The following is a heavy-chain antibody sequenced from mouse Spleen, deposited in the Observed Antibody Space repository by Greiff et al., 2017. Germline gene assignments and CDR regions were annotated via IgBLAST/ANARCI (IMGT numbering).Heavy chain of an antibody. V-gene: IGHV5-17*01. D-gene: IGHD2-2*01. CDR1: GFNFSDYG. J-gene: IGHJ2*01. CDR2: ISSGSSTI. CDR3: ARRGLRRYFDY. Sequence: EVKVEESGGGLVKPGGSLKLSCAASGFNFSDYGMYWVRQAPEKGLEWIAYISSGSSTIYYADTVKGRFTISRDNAKNTLFLQMTSLRSEDTAMYYCARRGLRRYFDYWGQGTTLTVSS.